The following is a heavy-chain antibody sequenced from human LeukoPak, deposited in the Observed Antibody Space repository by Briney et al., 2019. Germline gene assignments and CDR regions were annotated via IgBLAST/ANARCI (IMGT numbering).Heavy chain of an antibody. V-gene: IGHV1-2*02. J-gene: IGHJ4*02. D-gene: IGHD3-9*01. CDR1: GYTFTGYF. Sequence: ASMKVSCKTSGYTFTGYFMHWVRQAPGQGLEWMGWINVYSGGTNYAQKFQDRVTMTRDTSISTAYMELSRLKSDDTAVYYCARDNFPNYDILTGYYRYYFDYWGQGTLVTVSS. CDR2: INVYSGGT. CDR3: ARDNFPNYDILTGYYRYYFDY.